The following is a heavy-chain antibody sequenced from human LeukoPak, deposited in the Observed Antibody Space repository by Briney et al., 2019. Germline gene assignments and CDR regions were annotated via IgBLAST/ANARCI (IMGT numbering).Heavy chain of an antibody. CDR1: GFTFSHYW. Sequence: GSLRLSCAAFGFTFSHYWMGWVRQAPGKGLEWVANIKQDGSEKYYVDSVKGRFTISRDNAKNSLYLQMNSLRAEDTAVYYCARRVDTYMDVWGKGTTVTVSS. CDR3: ARRVDTYMDV. J-gene: IGHJ6*03. V-gene: IGHV3-7*01. D-gene: IGHD3-22*01. CDR2: IKQDGSEK.